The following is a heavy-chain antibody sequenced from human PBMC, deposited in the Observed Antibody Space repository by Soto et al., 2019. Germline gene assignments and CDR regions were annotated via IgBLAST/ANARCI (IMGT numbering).Heavy chain of an antibody. Sequence: EVQLVESGGGLVQPGGSLRLSCAVTGFTISSNYMNWVRQAPGKGLEWVSVMYAAGSTYYEDSVKGRFNISRDNSKNTLYLQMNSLRGEDTAVYYCARGSNSNNWKLFDYWGQGTLVTVSS. CDR2: MYAAGST. J-gene: IGHJ4*02. D-gene: IGHD1-1*01. CDR3: ARGSNSNNWKLFDY. V-gene: IGHV3-66*01. CDR1: GFTISSNY.